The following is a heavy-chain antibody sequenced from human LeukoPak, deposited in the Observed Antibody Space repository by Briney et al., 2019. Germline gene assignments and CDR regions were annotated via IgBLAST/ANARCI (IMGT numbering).Heavy chain of an antibody. CDR2: ITSSSSST. CDR1: GFTFSSFS. CDR3: ARVIGSYGDSAY. J-gene: IGHJ4*02. V-gene: IGHV3-48*04. Sequence: GGSLRLSCAAPGFTFSSFSMNWVRQAPGKGLEWISYITSSSSSTYYADSVKGRFTISRDNAKNSLYLQVNSLRAEDTVVYYCARVIGSYGDSAYWGQGTLVTVSS. D-gene: IGHD4-17*01.